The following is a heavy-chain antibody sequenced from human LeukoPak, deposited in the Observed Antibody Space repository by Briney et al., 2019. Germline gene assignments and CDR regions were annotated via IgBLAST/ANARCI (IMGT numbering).Heavy chain of an antibody. J-gene: IGHJ4*02. V-gene: IGHV4-4*07. CDR3: ARARGGSGSYGHFDY. Sequence: SETLSLTCTVSGASISSYYWTWIRQPAGEGLEWIGRIYTSGSTNYNPSLKSRVTMSVDTSKNQFSLKLSSVTAADTAVYYSARARGGSGSYGHFDYWGQGTLVTVSS. CDR2: IYTSGST. CDR1: GASISSYY. D-gene: IGHD1-26*01.